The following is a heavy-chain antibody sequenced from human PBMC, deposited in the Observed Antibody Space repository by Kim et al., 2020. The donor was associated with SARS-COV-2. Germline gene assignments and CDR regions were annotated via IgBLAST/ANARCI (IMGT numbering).Heavy chain of an antibody. CDR1: GFIFDDYA. CDR3: AKDIGSGSYYTLFDY. Sequence: GGSLRLSCAASGFIFDDYAMHWVRQAPGKGLEWVSGISWNSGSIGYADSVKGRFTISRDNAKNSLYLQMNSLRAEDTALYYCAKDIGSGSYYTLFDYWGQGTLVTVSS. J-gene: IGHJ4*02. D-gene: IGHD1-26*01. V-gene: IGHV3-9*01. CDR2: ISWNSGSI.